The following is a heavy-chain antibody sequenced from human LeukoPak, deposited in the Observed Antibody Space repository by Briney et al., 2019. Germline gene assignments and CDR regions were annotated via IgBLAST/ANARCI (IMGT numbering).Heavy chain of an antibody. CDR1: GASISSHH. V-gene: IGHV4-59*11. CDR2: INYTGST. D-gene: IGHD3-22*01. CDR3: ARDAGFYDSSGYSFSFFDY. Sequence: PSETLSLTCTVSGASISSHHWSWIRQTPGKGLEWIGYINYTGSTNYNPSLKSRVTISADTSRNQFSLKLDSETAADTAVYYCARDAGFYDSSGYSFSFFDYWGQGTLVTVSS. J-gene: IGHJ4*02.